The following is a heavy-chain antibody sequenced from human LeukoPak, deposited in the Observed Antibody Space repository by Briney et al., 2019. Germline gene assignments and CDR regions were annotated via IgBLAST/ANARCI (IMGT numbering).Heavy chain of an antibody. Sequence: PSETLSLTCTVSGGSISSGSYYWSWIRQPAGKGLEWIGRIYTSGSTNYNPSLKSRVTISVDTSKNQFSLKLSSVTAADTAVYYCARVGVNYYYDSSGYYLAGDAFDIWGQGTMVTVSS. D-gene: IGHD3-22*01. CDR3: ARVGVNYYYDSSGYYLAGDAFDI. V-gene: IGHV4-61*02. CDR1: GGSISSGSYY. J-gene: IGHJ3*02. CDR2: IYTSGST.